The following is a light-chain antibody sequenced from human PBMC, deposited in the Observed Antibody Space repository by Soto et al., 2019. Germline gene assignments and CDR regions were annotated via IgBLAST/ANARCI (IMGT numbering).Light chain of an antibody. CDR3: QQYCDSPLT. Sequence: DIVLTQSPGTLSLSPGERATLSCRASQTVSSSYLAWYQQKPGQAPRLLIYGASTRAAGIPDRFSGSGSGTDFTLTINILEPEDFAVYYWQQYCDSPLTFGQGTNVEI. CDR2: GAS. V-gene: IGKV3-20*01. CDR1: QTVSSSY. J-gene: IGKJ1*01.